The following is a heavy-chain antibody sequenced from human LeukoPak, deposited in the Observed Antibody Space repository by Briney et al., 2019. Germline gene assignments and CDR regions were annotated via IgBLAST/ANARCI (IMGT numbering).Heavy chain of an antibody. D-gene: IGHD3-10*01. J-gene: IGHJ4*02. CDR1: GFTFSSYA. Sequence: GSLRLSCAASGFTFSSYAMSWVRQAPGKGLEWVSAISGSGGSTYYADSVKGRFSISRDNSKNTLYVQMTSLRANDSAVYYCAKDWAFFGSGTHYYFDYWGQGTLVTVSS. CDR3: AKDWAFFGSGTHYYFDY. V-gene: IGHV3-23*01. CDR2: ISGSGGST.